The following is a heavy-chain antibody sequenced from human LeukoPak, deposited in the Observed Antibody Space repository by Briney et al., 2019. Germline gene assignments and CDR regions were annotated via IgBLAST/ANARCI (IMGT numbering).Heavy chain of an antibody. D-gene: IGHD3-9*01. CDR2: VSGRDDST. Sequence: GGPLRLSCAASGFTFSNYAMSWVRQAPGKGLEWVSAVSGRDDSTYYADSVKGRFTISRDNSKNTLYLQMISLRAEDTAVYYCAKWGDYDILTGYYDSDYWGQGTLVTVSS. J-gene: IGHJ4*02. V-gene: IGHV3-23*01. CDR1: GFTFSNYA. CDR3: AKWGDYDILTGYYDSDY.